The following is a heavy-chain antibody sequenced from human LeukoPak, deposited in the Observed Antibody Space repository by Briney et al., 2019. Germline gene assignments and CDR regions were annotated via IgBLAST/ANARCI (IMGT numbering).Heavy chain of an antibody. CDR2: INHSGST. Sequence: SETLSLTCAVYGGSFSGYYWSWIRQPPGKGLEWIGEINHSGSTNYNPSLKSRVTISVDTSKNQFSLKLSPVTAADTAVYYCARSGAAAAGTFDYWGQGTLVTVSS. V-gene: IGHV4-34*01. J-gene: IGHJ4*02. D-gene: IGHD6-13*01. CDR3: ARSGAAAAGTFDY. CDR1: GGSFSGYY.